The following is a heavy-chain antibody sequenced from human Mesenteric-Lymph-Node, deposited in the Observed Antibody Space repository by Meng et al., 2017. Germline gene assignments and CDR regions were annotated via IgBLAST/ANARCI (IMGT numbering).Heavy chain of an antibody. J-gene: IGHJ4*02. D-gene: IGHD6-19*01. Sequence: QLVASVAGLVQPGGSLQVYCESSGFTFSGSAMHWVRQAAGKGLEWVGRIRSKANSYATAYAASVKGRFTISRDDSRNTAYLQMNSLKTEDTAVYYCTRPGIAVAGMQNWGQGTLVTVSS. V-gene: IGHV3-73*02. CDR3: TRPGIAVAGMQN. CDR1: GFTFSGSA. CDR2: IRSKANSYAT.